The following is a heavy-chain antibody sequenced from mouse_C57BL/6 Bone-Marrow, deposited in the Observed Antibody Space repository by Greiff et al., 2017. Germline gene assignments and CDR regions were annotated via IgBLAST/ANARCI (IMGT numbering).Heavy chain of an antibody. Sequence: QVQLQQSGPELVKPGASVKLSCKASGYTFTSYDINWVKQRPGQGLEWIGWIYPRDGSTKYNEKFKGKATLTVATSSSPAYMELLSLTSEHSAVYFCARGEIDGSSGGWYFDVWGTGTTVTVSS. CDR1: GYTFTSYD. CDR2: IYPRDGST. CDR3: ARGEIDGSSGGWYFDV. D-gene: IGHD1-1*01. J-gene: IGHJ1*03. V-gene: IGHV1-85*01.